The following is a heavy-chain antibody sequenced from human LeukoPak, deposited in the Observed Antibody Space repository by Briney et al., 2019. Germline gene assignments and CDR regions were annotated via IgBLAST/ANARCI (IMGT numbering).Heavy chain of an antibody. Sequence: GRSLRLSCAGSGFTFSSYGMHWVRQAPGKGLEWLSGVSPPGGGTYYADSVKGRFTISRDGSKNTLSLQMNSLRVEDTAVYYCARDLAWGAFDYWGQGTLVTVSS. CDR3: ARDLAWGAFDY. J-gene: IGHJ4*02. CDR2: VSPPGGGT. V-gene: IGHV3-23*01. CDR1: GFTFSSYG. D-gene: IGHD7-27*01.